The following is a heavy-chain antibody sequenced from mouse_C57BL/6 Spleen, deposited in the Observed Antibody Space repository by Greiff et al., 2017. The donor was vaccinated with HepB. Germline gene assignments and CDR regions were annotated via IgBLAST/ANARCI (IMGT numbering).Heavy chain of an antibody. J-gene: IGHJ4*01. Sequence: QVQLQQSGAELVRPGTSVKVSCKASGYAFTNYLIEWVKQRPGQGLEWIGVINPGSGGTNYNEKFKGKATLTADKSSSTAYMQLSSLTSEDSAVYFYARWRGYGYDSYAMDYWGQGTSVTVSS. CDR1: GYAFTNYL. CDR3: ARWRGYGYDSYAMDY. D-gene: IGHD2-2*01. CDR2: INPGSGGT. V-gene: IGHV1-54*01.